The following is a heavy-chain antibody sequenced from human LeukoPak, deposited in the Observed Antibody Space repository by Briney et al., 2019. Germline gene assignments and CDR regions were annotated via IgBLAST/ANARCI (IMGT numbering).Heavy chain of an antibody. Sequence: ASVKVSCKASGYTFTGYYMHWVRQAPGQGLEWMGRINPNSGGTNYAQKFQGRVTMTRDTSISTAYMELSRVRSDDTAVYYCARGSYYYDSSGYYHYWGQGTLVTVSS. J-gene: IGHJ4*02. CDR1: GYTFTGYY. D-gene: IGHD3-22*01. V-gene: IGHV1-2*06. CDR3: ARGSYYYDSSGYYHY. CDR2: INPNSGGT.